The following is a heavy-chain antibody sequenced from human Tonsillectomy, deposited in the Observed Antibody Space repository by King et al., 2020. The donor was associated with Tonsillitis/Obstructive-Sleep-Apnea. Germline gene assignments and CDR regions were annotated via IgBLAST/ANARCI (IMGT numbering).Heavy chain of an antibody. CDR1: GYSFTRYW. CDR3: ARPHCSSTRCYYFDY. V-gene: IGHV5-51*01. Sequence: QLVQSGAEVKKPGESLKISCKGSGYSFTRYWNGWVRQMPGKGLEWMGIIYPGDSDTRYSPSFQGKITISADKSISTAYLQWSSLKASDTAMYYCARPHCSSTRCYYFDYWGQGTLVTVSS. D-gene: IGHD2-2*01. CDR2: IYPGDSDT. J-gene: IGHJ4*02.